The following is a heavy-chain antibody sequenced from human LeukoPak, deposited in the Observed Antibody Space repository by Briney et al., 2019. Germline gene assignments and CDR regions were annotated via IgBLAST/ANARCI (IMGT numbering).Heavy chain of an antibody. CDR3: ARGPDYSSSYAANWFDP. CDR2: IYYSGST. CDR1: GGSISSSTYY. J-gene: IGHJ5*02. Sequence: SETLSLTCTVSGGSISSSTYYWGWIRQPPGKGLEWIGSIYYSGSTFYNPSLKSRVTISVDTSKNQFSLKLSSVTSADTAVYYCARGPDYSSSYAANWFDPRGQGTLVTVSS. V-gene: IGHV4-39*01. D-gene: IGHD6-13*01.